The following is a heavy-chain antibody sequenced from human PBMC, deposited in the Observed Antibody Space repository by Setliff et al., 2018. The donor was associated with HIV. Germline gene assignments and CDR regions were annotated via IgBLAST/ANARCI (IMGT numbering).Heavy chain of an antibody. Sequence: ASVKVSCKTSGGTFSNYTINWVRQAPGQGLEWMGWINPKSGDTKYAQNFHGRVTMTRDTSVSTAYMELSRLRSDDTAVYYCVFSSSSTSYPFDYWGQGTLVTVSS. V-gene: IGHV1-2*02. D-gene: IGHD6-6*01. CDR1: GGTFSNYT. CDR2: INPKSGDT. CDR3: VFSSSSTSYPFDY. J-gene: IGHJ4*02.